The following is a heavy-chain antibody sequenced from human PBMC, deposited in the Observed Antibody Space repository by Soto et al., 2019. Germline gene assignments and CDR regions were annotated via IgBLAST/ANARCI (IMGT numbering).Heavy chain of an antibody. D-gene: IGHD6-6*01. J-gene: IGHJ4*02. V-gene: IGHV2-5*02. Sequence: SGPTLVNPTQTLTLTCTFSGFSLTTSGVGVGWIRQPPGKALEWLALIYWDDDKRYSPSLQSRLTITKDTSKNQVVLTMANMDPVDTATYYCAHRGTAARFDYWGQGTLVTVSS. CDR1: GFSLTTSGVG. CDR3: AHRGTAARFDY. CDR2: IYWDDDK.